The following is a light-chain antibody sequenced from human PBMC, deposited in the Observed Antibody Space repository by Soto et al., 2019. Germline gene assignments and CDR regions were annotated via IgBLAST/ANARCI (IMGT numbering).Light chain of an antibody. Sequence: EIVLTQSPATLSLSPGERATLSCRASQSVSSFLAWYQQKPGQAPRLLIYDASNRATGIPARFSGSGSGTDFTLPISSLEPEDFAVYYCHQRSNWPPWTFGQGTKVDIK. J-gene: IGKJ1*01. V-gene: IGKV3-11*01. CDR2: DAS. CDR3: HQRSNWPPWT. CDR1: QSVSSF.